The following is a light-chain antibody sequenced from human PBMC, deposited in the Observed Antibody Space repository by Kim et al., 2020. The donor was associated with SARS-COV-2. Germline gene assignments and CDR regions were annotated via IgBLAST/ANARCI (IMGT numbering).Light chain of an antibody. V-gene: IGLV3-1*01. CDR3: HTWDSGSVV. CDR1: KLGNKF. Sequence: SYELTQPPSVSVSPGQTANITCSGDKLGNKFASWYQQKPGQSPILVIYQDTKRPSGMPERFSGSNSGNTATLTISGTQALDEADYYCHTWDSGSVVFGGGTRLT. J-gene: IGLJ2*01. CDR2: QDT.